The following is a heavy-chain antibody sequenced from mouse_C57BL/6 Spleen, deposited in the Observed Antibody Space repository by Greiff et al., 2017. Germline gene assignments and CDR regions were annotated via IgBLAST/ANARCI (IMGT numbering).Heavy chain of an antibody. D-gene: IGHD4-1*01. Sequence: EVQLQQSGAELVRPGASVKLSCTASGFNIKDYYMHWVKQRPGQGLEWIGRIDPEDGDTEYAPKFQGKATMTADTSSNTAYLQLSSLTSEDTAVYYCTDWDGGFAYWGQGTLVTVSA. CDR2: IDPEDGDT. V-gene: IGHV14-1*01. CDR3: TDWDGGFAY. CDR1: GFNIKDYY. J-gene: IGHJ3*01.